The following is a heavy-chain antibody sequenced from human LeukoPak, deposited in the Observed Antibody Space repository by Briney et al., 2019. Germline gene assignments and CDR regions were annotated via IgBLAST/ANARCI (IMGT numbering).Heavy chain of an antibody. D-gene: IGHD3-3*01. V-gene: IGHV3-23*01. CDR1: GFTFSSYA. CDR3: AKEPFLEWLPPLFDY. J-gene: IGHJ4*02. Sequence: PGGSLRLSCAASGFTFSSYAMSWVRQAPGKGLEWVSAISDSGGSTYYADSVKGRFTISRDNSKNTLYLQMNSLRAEDTAVYYCAKEPFLEWLPPLFDYWGQGTLVTVSS. CDR2: ISDSGGST.